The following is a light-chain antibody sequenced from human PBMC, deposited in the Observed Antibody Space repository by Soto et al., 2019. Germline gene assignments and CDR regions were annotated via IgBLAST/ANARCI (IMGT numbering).Light chain of an antibody. CDR1: QSVSSN. CDR3: QQYNNWGT. Sequence: EIVMTQSPATLSVSPGERATLSCRASQSVSSNLAWYQQKPGQARRLLIYGASTRATGIPARFSGSGSGTEFTLTISSLQSEDFAVYYCQQYNNWGTFGQGTKVEIK. J-gene: IGKJ1*01. V-gene: IGKV3-15*01. CDR2: GAS.